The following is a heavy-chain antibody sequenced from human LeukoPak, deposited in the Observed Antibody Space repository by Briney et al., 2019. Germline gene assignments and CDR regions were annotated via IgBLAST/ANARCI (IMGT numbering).Heavy chain of an antibody. Sequence: PGGSLRLSCAASGFTFSDYAMSWVRQAPGRGLEWVSSVSGSGGTTNYADSVKGRFTISRDNSKNTVYMQMNSLRAEDTAIYYCANFFGISSLDYWGQGTLVTVSS. V-gene: IGHV3-23*01. CDR1: GFTFSDYA. CDR2: VSGSGGTT. D-gene: IGHD3-3*01. CDR3: ANFFGISSLDY. J-gene: IGHJ4*02.